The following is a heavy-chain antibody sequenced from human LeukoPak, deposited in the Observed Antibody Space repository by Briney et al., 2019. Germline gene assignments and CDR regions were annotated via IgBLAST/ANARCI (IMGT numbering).Heavy chain of an antibody. Sequence: GGSLRLSCAASGFTFSSYNMNWVRQAPGKGLEWVSSGCSSSTYLFYADSVKGRFTISRDNAKNSLYLQMSSLRAEDTAVYYCARDLDIVVVPASWFDPWGQGTLVTVSS. D-gene: IGHD2-2*03. CDR2: GCSSSTYL. CDR3: ARDLDIVVVPASWFDP. CDR1: GFTFSSYN. J-gene: IGHJ5*02. V-gene: IGHV3-21*01.